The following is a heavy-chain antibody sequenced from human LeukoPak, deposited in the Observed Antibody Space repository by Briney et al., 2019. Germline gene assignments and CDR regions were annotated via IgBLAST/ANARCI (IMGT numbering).Heavy chain of an antibody. J-gene: IGHJ4*02. D-gene: IGHD3-22*01. CDR2: ISYDGSNK. Sequence: GGSLRLSCAASGFTFSSYAMHWVRQAPGKGLEWVAVISYDGSNKYYADSVRGRFTISRDNSKNTLYLQMNSLRAEDTAVYYCARARTYDSSGYYYYFDYWGQGTLVTVSS. V-gene: IGHV3-30*04. CDR3: ARARTYDSSGYYYYFDY. CDR1: GFTFSSYA.